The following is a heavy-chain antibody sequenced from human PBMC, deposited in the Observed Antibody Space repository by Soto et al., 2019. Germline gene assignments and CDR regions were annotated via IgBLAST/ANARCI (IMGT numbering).Heavy chain of an antibody. CDR2: INHSGST. CDR3: ARVGIVVVVTTPPTGGYYFDY. V-gene: IGHV4-34*01. J-gene: IGHJ4*02. Sequence: PSETLSLTCAVYGGPFSGYYWTWIRQAPGKGLEWIGEINHSGSTNYNPSLKSRVTISVDTTRKQVSLKLTSVIAADTAVYYCARVGIVVVVTTPPTGGYYFDYWGQGTLVTVSS. CDR1: GGPFSGYY. D-gene: IGHD2-15*01.